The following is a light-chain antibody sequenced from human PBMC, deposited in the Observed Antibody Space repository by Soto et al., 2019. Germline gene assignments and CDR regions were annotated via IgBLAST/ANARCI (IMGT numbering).Light chain of an antibody. V-gene: IGLV2-14*01. J-gene: IGLJ3*02. Sequence: QPVLTQPASVSGSPGQSIAISCTGTSTDVGGYNYVSWYQQHPGKAPKLMIYEVSNRPSGVSNRFSGAKSGNTASLTISGLQAEDEADYYCSSYTSDSTLVFGGGTKVTVL. CDR3: SSYTSDSTLV. CDR2: EVS. CDR1: STDVGGYNY.